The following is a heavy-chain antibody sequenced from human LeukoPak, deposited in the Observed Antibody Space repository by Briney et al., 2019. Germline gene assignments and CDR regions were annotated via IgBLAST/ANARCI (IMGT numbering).Heavy chain of an antibody. Sequence: SETLSLTCTVSGGSISSSSYYWGWIRQPPGKGLEWIGSIYYSGSTYYNPSLKSRVTISVDTSKNQFSPRLSSVTAADTAVYYCARLRTGFWSGYPQYNWFDPWGQGTLVTVSS. D-gene: IGHD3-3*01. CDR2: IYYSGST. J-gene: IGHJ5*02. V-gene: IGHV4-39*01. CDR1: GGSISSSSYY. CDR3: ARLRTGFWSGYPQYNWFDP.